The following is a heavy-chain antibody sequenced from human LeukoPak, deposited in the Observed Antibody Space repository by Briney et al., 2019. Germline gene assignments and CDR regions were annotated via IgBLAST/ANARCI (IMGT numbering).Heavy chain of an antibody. J-gene: IGHJ4*02. D-gene: IGHD1-7*01. CDR1: GFTFSTYG. CDR2: ISGSGRST. V-gene: IGHV3-23*01. Sequence: GGSLRLSCAASGFTFSTYGMSWVRQAPGKGLEWVSAISGSGRSTKYADSVKGRFTTSRDNSKNTLYLQMNSLRAEDTAVYYCARTLRTRARGVTKDPFDFWGQGTLVTVSS. CDR3: ARTLRTRARGVTKDPFDF.